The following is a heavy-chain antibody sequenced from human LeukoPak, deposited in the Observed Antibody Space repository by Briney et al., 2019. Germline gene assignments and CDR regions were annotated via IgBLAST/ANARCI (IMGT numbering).Heavy chain of an antibody. J-gene: IGHJ4*02. V-gene: IGHV3-23*01. Sequence: GGFLRLSCAASGFTFSSYAMSWVRQAPGKGLEWVSAISGSGGSTYYADSVKGRFTISRDNSKNTLYLQMNSLRAEDTAVYYCAKVESYCGGDCYSYYFDYWGQGTLVTVSS. CDR1: GFTFSSYA. D-gene: IGHD2-21*01. CDR2: ISGSGGST. CDR3: AKVESYCGGDCYSYYFDY.